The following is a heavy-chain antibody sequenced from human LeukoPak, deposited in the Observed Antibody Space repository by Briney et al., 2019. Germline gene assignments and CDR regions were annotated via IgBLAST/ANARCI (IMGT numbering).Heavy chain of an antibody. J-gene: IGHJ3*02. D-gene: IGHD1-26*01. CDR2: ISSSSSYI. V-gene: IGHV3-21*01. CDR3: AKDRGSYYVEYAFDI. CDR1: GFTFSSYS. Sequence: GGSLRLSCAASGFTFSSYSMNWVHQAPGKGLEWVSSISSSSSYIYYADSVKGRFTISRDNSKNTLYLQMNSLRAEDTAVYYCAKDRGSYYVEYAFDIWGQGTMVTVSS.